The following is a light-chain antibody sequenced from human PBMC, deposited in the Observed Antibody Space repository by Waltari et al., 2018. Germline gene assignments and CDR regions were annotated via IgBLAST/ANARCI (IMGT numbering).Light chain of an antibody. V-gene: IGLV3-21*01. CDR3: QVWDANTDPGV. J-gene: IGLJ1*01. Sequence: APGETARITCGGNNIESKSVHWYRQRPGQAPVVVISYDNDRAAGIPERFSGSNSGNTATLTISRVEAGDEADYYCQVWDANTDPGVFGTGTEVTVL. CDR1: NIESKS. CDR2: YDN.